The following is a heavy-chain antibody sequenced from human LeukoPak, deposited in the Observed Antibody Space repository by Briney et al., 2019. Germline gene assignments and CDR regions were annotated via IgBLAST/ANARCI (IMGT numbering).Heavy chain of an antibody. D-gene: IGHD6-13*01. CDR1: GGSISSHY. Sequence: PSETLSLTCSVSGGSISSHYWSWIRQPPGKGLEWMGYVFYSGSNDYNPSLKSRVTISLGTSKNQFSLKLSSVTAADTAVYYCARGGSWYGYWGQGTLVTAAS. J-gene: IGHJ4*02. V-gene: IGHV4-59*11. CDR3: ARGGSWYGY. CDR2: VFYSGSN.